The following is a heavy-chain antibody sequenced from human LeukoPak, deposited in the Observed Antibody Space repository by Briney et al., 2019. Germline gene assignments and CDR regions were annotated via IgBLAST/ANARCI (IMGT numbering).Heavy chain of an antibody. D-gene: IGHD2-2*01. Sequence: SQTLSLTCTVSGGSISSGGYYWSWIRQPPGKGLEWLGYIYHSGSTYYNPSLKSRVTISVDRSKNQFSLKLGSVTAADTAVYYCARDCSSTSCFDYWGQGTLVTVSS. CDR1: GGSISSGGYY. CDR2: IYHSGST. V-gene: IGHV4-30-2*01. J-gene: IGHJ4*02. CDR3: ARDCSSTSCFDY.